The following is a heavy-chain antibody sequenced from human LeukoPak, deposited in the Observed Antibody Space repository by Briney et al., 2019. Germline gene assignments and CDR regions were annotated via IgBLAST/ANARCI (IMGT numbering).Heavy chain of an antibody. CDR3: ARHRPRHGDTADY. J-gene: IGHJ4*02. Sequence: GASVKVSCKASGYTFTSYYMHWVRQAPGPGLEWVGIINPSGGSTSYAQKFQGRVTMTRDTSTSTVYMELSSLRSEDTAVYYCARHRPRHGDTADYWGQGTLVTVSS. D-gene: IGHD5-18*01. CDR1: GYTFTSYY. V-gene: IGHV1-46*01. CDR2: INPSGGST.